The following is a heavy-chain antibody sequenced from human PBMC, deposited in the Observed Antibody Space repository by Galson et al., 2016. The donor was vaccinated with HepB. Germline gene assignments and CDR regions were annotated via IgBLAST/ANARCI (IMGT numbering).Heavy chain of an antibody. CDR1: GYTFSSYG. D-gene: IGHD3-3*01. V-gene: IGHV1-18*01. CDR2: ISGYNGNT. Sequence: SVKVSCKASGYTFSSYGITWVRQAPGQGLEWMGWISGYNGNTNYAQKLQGRVTMTTDTSTSTAYMELRGLRSDDTAVYYCARDQRFLEWLLSQNDAFDIWGQGTMVTVSS. J-gene: IGHJ3*02. CDR3: ARDQRFLEWLLSQNDAFDI.